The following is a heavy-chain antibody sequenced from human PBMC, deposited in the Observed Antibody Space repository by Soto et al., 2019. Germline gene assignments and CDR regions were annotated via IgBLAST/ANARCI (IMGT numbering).Heavy chain of an antibody. Sequence: QLQLQESGPGLVKPSETLSLTCTVSGGSISSSSYYWGWIRQPPGKGVEWIGSIYYSGSTYYNPSLKSRVTISVDTSKNQFSLTLSSVTAADTAVYYGASYLYSSSGPGVRAFDIWGQGTMVTVSS. CDR3: ASYLYSSSGPGVRAFDI. D-gene: IGHD6-13*01. J-gene: IGHJ3*02. V-gene: IGHV4-39*01. CDR1: GGSISSSSYY. CDR2: IYYSGST.